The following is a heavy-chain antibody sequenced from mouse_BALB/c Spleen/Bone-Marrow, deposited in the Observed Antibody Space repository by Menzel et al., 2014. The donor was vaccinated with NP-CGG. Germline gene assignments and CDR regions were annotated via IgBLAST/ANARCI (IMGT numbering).Heavy chain of an antibody. Sequence: QVQLQQSGAELVKPGASVKLSCKASGYTFTSHWMHWVKQRPGQGLEWIGEINPSNGRSNYNEKFKSKATLTVDKSSSTAYMQLSSLTSEDSAVYYCARRGNYGAMDYWGQGTSVTVPS. V-gene: IGHV1S81*02. J-gene: IGHJ4*01. CDR2: INPSNGRS. D-gene: IGHD2-1*01. CDR1: GYTFTSHW. CDR3: ARRGNYGAMDY.